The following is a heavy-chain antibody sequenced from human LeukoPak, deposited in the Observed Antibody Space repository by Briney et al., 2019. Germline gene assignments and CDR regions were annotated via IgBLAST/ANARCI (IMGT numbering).Heavy chain of an antibody. CDR3: AARYYYDSSGYLLRPDY. J-gene: IGHJ4*02. Sequence: ASVKVSCKVSGYTLTELSMHWVRQAPGKVLEWMGGFDPEDGETIYAQKFQGRVTMAEDTATDTAYMELSSLRSEDTAVYYCAARYYYDSSGYLLRPDYWGQGTLVTVSS. D-gene: IGHD3-22*01. CDR2: FDPEDGET. V-gene: IGHV1-24*01. CDR1: GYTLTELS.